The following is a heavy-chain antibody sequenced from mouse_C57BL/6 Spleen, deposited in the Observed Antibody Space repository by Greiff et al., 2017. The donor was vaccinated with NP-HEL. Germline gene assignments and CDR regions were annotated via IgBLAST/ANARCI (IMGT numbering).Heavy chain of an antibody. J-gene: IGHJ3*01. CDR3: ARRSKGTPGFAY. Sequence: EVQLQQSGPELVKPGASVKIPCKASGYTFTDYNMDWVKQSHGKSLEWIGDINPNNGGTIYNQKFKGKATLTVDKSSSTAYMELRSLTSEDTAVYYCARRSKGTPGFAYWGQGTLVTVSA. CDR2: INPNNGGT. D-gene: IGHD2-14*01. CDR1: GYTFTDYN. V-gene: IGHV1-18*01.